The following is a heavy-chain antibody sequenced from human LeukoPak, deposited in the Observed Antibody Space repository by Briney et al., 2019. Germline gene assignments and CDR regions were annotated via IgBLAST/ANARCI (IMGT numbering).Heavy chain of an antibody. V-gene: IGHV3-30*18. D-gene: IGHD6-13*01. J-gene: IGHJ4*02. CDR2: ISEDGINK. Sequence: PGRSLRLSCAASGFTFSNYGMHCVRQAPGKGLEWVAGISEDGINKYYADSVEARFTISRDNSNNTLFLQMNNLRADDTAVYYCAKDRETTASGTFDYWGQGALVTVSS. CDR3: AKDRETTASGTFDY. CDR1: GFTFSNYG.